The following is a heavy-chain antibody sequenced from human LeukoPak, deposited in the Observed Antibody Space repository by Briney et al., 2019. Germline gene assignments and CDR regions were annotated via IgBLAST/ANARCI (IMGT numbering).Heavy chain of an antibody. CDR2: ISVYKCNT. V-gene: IGHV1-18*01. CDR3: ASNIGYGSGSQNWFDP. J-gene: IGHJ5*02. D-gene: IGHD3-10*01. Sequence: APGKVSCKPSGYTFTRYGIRLVRQAPGHGLEGMGWISVYKCNTNYAQKLQGRVTMTTDTSTSTAYMELRSLRSDDTAVYYWASNIGYGSGSQNWFDPCGQGALVTVSS. CDR1: GYTFTRYG.